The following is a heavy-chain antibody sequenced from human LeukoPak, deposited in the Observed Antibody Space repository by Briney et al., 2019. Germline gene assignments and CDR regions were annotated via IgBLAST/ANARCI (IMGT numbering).Heavy chain of an antibody. CDR1: GGSISSSSYY. Sequence: SETLSLTCTVSGGSISSSSYYWGWIRQPPGKGLEWIGSIYYSGSTYYNPSLKSRVTISVDTSKNQFSLKLSSVTAADTAVYYCARHQYCSGGSCYSGDFDYWAREPWSPSPQ. CDR2: IYYSGST. CDR3: ARHQYCSGGSCYSGDFDY. D-gene: IGHD2-15*01. J-gene: IGHJ4*02. V-gene: IGHV4-39*01.